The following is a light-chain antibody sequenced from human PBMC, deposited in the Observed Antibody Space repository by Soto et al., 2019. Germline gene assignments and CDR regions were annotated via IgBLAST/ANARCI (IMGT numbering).Light chain of an antibody. CDR2: DAT. Sequence: ESVLTQSPATLSLSPGERATLSCRASESVSRCLAWYQQKPGQAPRLLIYDATNRATGIPARFSGSGSGTDFTLTISSLEPEDFALYFCQQCSNWHPKFGQGTKVGIK. CDR1: ESVSRC. J-gene: IGKJ1*01. V-gene: IGKV3-11*01. CDR3: QQCSNWHPK.